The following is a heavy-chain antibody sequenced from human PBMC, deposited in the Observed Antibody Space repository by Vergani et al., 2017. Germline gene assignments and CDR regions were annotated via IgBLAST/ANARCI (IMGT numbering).Heavy chain of an antibody. CDR3: ASFGPGYYSMELADHP. D-gene: IGHD4-11*01. CDR2: TRNKANSYTT. Sequence: EVQLVESGGGLVQPGGSLRLSCAASGFTFSDHYMDWVRQAPGKGLEWVGRTRNKANSYTTEYAATVKGRFTISRDDSKNSLYLQMNSLKTEDTAVYYCASFGPGYYSMELADHPWGQGTLVTVSS. V-gene: IGHV3-72*01. CDR1: GFTFSDHY. J-gene: IGHJ4*02.